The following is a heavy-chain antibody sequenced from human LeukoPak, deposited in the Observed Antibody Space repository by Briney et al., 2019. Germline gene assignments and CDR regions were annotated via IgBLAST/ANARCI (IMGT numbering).Heavy chain of an antibody. CDR3: ARVGPAAGTDFDY. CDR2: IYHSGST. Sequence: SETLSLTCTVSGYSISSGYYWGWIRQPPGKGLEWIGSIYHSGSTYYNPSLKSRVTISVDTSKNQFSPKLSSVTAADTAVYYCARVGPAAGTDFDYWGQGTLVTVSS. J-gene: IGHJ4*02. D-gene: IGHD6-13*01. CDR1: GYSISSGYY. V-gene: IGHV4-38-2*02.